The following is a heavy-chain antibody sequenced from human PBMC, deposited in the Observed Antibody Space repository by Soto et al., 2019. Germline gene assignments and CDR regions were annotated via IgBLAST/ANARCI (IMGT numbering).Heavy chain of an antibody. Sequence: EVQLVESGGGLVQPGRSLRLSCAASGFTFDDYAMHWVRQAPGKGLEWVSGISWNSGSIGYADSVKGRFTISRDNAKNYLYLQMNSLRAEDTALYYCAKDMGKVTNYFDYWGQGTLVTVSS. CDR1: GFTFDDYA. V-gene: IGHV3-9*01. J-gene: IGHJ4*02. D-gene: IGHD1-26*01. CDR3: AKDMGKVTNYFDY. CDR2: ISWNSGSI.